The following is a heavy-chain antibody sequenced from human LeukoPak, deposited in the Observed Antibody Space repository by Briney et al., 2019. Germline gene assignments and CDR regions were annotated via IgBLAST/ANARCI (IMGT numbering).Heavy chain of an antibody. Sequence: ASVTVSCKASGYTFTGYYMHWVRQAPGQGLEWMGWINPNSGGTNYAQKFQGRVAMTRDTSISTAYMELSRLRSDDTAVYYCARGATYYYDSSGYFYPHPPEYFQHWGQGTLVTVSS. CDR1: GYTFTGYY. V-gene: IGHV1-2*02. J-gene: IGHJ1*01. CDR2: INPNSGGT. CDR3: ARGATYYYDSSGYFYPHPPEYFQH. D-gene: IGHD3-22*01.